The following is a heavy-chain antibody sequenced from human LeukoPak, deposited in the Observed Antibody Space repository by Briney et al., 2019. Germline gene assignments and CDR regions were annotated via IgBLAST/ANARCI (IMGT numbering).Heavy chain of an antibody. CDR3: ARVSSNPYSRGYYHFDY. CDR2: ISSTGAYI. CDR1: GFAFNTHT. Sequence: GGSLRLSCAASGFAFNTHTMNWVRQTPGKGLEWVSSISSTGAYIYHADSMDGRFTVSRDNARNLLYLHMNSLRAEDSAMYFCARVSSNPYSRGYYHFDYWGQGTLVTVSS. V-gene: IGHV3-21*01. J-gene: IGHJ4*02. D-gene: IGHD6-25*01.